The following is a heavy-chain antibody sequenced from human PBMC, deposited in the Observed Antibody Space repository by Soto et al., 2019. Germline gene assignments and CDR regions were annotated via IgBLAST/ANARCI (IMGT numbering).Heavy chain of an antibody. V-gene: IGHV4-34*02. J-gene: IGHJ6*02. CDR1: GGSFSAYY. D-gene: IGHD1-26*01. CDR2: INHSGST. CDR3: AKMRGGSYYFYYYGMDV. Sequence: QVQLQQWGAGLLKPSETLSHTCAVYGGSFSAYYWSWIRQPPGKGLEWIGEINHSGSTNYNPSLKSRVTISVDTSKNQFSLRLSSVTAADTAVYYCAKMRGGSYYFYYYGMDVWGQGTTVTVSS.